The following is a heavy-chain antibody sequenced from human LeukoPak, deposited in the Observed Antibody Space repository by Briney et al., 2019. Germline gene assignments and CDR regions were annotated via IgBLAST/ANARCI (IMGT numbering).Heavy chain of an antibody. CDR2: ISGSGGRT. D-gene: IGHD2-2*03. V-gene: IGHV3-23*01. CDR3: AIPTCSGSGYCSTSDPFHT. J-gene: IGHJ3*02. CDR1: GFTFSSYG. Sequence: GRSLRLSCAASGFTFSSYGMHWVRQAPGKGLEWVSGISGSGGRTYYADSVKGRFTISRDNSKNTLFLQLNSLGVEDTATYYCAIPTCSGSGYCSTSDPFHTWGQGTMVTVSS.